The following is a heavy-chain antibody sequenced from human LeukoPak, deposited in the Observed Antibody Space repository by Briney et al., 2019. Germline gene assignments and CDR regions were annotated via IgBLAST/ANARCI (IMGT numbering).Heavy chain of an antibody. CDR3: ASNPYSSSSEGYFDY. Sequence: SVKVSCKASGGTFSSYAISWVRQAPGQGLEWMGGIIPIFGTANCAQKFQGRVTITTDESTSTAYMELSSLRSEDTAVYYCASNPYSSSSEGYFDYWGQGTLVTVSS. J-gene: IGHJ4*02. CDR2: IIPIFGTA. D-gene: IGHD6-6*01. V-gene: IGHV1-69*05. CDR1: GGTFSSYA.